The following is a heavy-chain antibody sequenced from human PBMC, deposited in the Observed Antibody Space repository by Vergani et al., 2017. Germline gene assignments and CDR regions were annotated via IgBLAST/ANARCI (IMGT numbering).Heavy chain of an antibody. V-gene: IGHV4-38-2*02. J-gene: IGHJ3*01. CDR2: IDRTGRT. CDR1: GYSISSGYF. Sequence: QVQLQESGPRLVKPSETLSLICSVSGYSISSGYFWGWIRQSPGEGLEWLGTIDRTGRTHPSPSLKSGLTISVNTTKKQFSLRLTSATAADTAVYFCSRDGMSPAEMSSKNAFHVWGQGTRVSV. CDR3: SRDGMSPAEMSSKNAFHV. D-gene: IGHD5/OR15-5a*01.